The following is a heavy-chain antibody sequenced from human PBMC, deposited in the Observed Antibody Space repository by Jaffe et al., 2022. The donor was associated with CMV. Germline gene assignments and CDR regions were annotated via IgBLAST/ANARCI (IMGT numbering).Heavy chain of an antibody. D-gene: IGHD1-26*01. Sequence: EVQLVESGGGLVKPGGSLRLSCAASGFTFSSYSMNWVRQAPGKGLEWVSSISSSSSYIYYADSVKGRFTISRDNAKNSLYLQMNSLRAEDTAVYYCARGRWELLDYYYYGMDVWGQGTTVTVSS. V-gene: IGHV3-21*01. CDR1: GFTFSSYS. CDR2: ISSSSSYI. J-gene: IGHJ6*02. CDR3: ARGRWELLDYYYYGMDV.